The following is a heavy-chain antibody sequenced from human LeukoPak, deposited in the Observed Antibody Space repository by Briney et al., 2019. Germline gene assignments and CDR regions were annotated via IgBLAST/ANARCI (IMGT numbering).Heavy chain of an antibody. D-gene: IGHD3-3*01. CDR2: IKQDGSEK. CDR3: ARTDDFWSGYGFYYYMNV. J-gene: IGHJ6*03. CDR1: GFTFSRYW. V-gene: IGHV3-7*01. Sequence: GGSLRLSCAASGFTFSRYWMSWVRQAPGKGLEWVANIKQDGSEKYYVDSVKGRFTISGDNAKNSLYLQMNSLRAEDTAVYYCARTDDFWSGYGFYYYMNVWGKGTTVTVSS.